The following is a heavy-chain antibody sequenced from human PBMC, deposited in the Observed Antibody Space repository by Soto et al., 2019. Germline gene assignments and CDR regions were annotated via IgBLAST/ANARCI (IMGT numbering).Heavy chain of an antibody. V-gene: IGHV1-69*01. CDR1: GGTFSSYA. J-gene: IGHJ6*02. CDR3: AGASSGGSGRGGMDV. Sequence: QVQLVQSGAEVKKPGSSVKVSCKASGGTFSSYAISWVRQAPGQGLEWMGGIIPIFGTANYAQKFQGRVTITADESTSTAYMELSRVTSEDKGVYYYAGASSGGSGRGGMDVWGQGTTVTVSS. CDR2: IIPIFGTA. D-gene: IGHD3-10*01.